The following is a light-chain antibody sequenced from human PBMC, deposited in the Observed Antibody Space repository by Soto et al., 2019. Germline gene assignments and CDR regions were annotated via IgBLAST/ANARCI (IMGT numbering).Light chain of an antibody. CDR3: QQYSSSPLT. CDR1: QSVSNY. J-gene: IGKJ4*01. Sequence: ENVLTQSPATLSLSPGERATLSCRASQSVSNYVAWYQQKPGQAPRLLIYGASSRATGIPDRFSGSGSGTDFTLTISRLEPEDFAVYHCQQYSSSPLTFGGGTKVEIK. V-gene: IGKV3-20*01. CDR2: GAS.